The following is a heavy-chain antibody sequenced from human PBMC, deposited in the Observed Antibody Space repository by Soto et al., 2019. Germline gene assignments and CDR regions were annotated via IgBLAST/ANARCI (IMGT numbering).Heavy chain of an antibody. Sequence: QAQLVQSGAEAKQPGASVKVSCKASGYTFTDYALHWVRQAPGQGLEWMGWINVGNGNTGYSRKFQDRVTTDRDMSATTAYIEVSSLTSEDTAIYYCAREGAHYAPFDLWGQGTLVTVSS. CDR2: INVGNGNT. J-gene: IGHJ4*02. CDR1: GYTFTDYA. V-gene: IGHV1-3*01. CDR3: AREGAHYAPFDL. D-gene: IGHD3-16*01.